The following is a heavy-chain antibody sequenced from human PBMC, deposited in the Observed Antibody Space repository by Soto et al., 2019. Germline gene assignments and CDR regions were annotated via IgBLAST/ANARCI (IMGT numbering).Heavy chain of an antibody. CDR1: GYTFSTYG. J-gene: IGHJ5*02. D-gene: IGHD6-13*01. V-gene: IGHV1-18*01. CDR2: INPSSGET. CDR3: ARDWYPRFDP. Sequence: QIQLVQSGPEVKKPGASVKVSCKASGYTFSTYGITSVRQAPGQGLEWMGWINPSSGETNYAQNFQGRVTVTTDTSVTTAYLELRNLRSDDTAAYYCARDWYPRFDPWGQGTLVTVSS.